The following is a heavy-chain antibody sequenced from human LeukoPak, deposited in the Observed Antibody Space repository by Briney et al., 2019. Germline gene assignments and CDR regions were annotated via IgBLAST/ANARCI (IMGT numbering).Heavy chain of an antibody. V-gene: IGHV5-51*01. CDR2: IYPGDSDT. J-gene: IGHJ4*02. Sequence: MPGESLKISCKGSGYSFTSYWIGWVRQMPGKGLEWMGIIYPGDSDTRYSPSFQGQVTISADKSISTAYLQWSSLKASDTAMYYCARPVRAYDGNSGFDSWGQGTLVTVAS. CDR1: GYSFTSYW. CDR3: ARPVRAYDGNSGFDS. D-gene: IGHD4-23*01.